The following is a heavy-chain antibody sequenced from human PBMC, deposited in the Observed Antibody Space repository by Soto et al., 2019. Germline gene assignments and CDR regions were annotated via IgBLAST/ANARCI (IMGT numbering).Heavy chain of an antibody. Sequence: EEQLAESGGGLVKPGWSLRLSCAASGFTFSTSIMNWVRQAPGTGLEWVSSITSSSSHMFYADSVKGRFTISRDNARNSLYLQMNSLRAEDTAIYYCTTALGRVPTITWGQGTLVTVSS. V-gene: IGHV3-21*06. D-gene: IGHD5-12*01. CDR2: ITSSSSHM. J-gene: IGHJ4*02. CDR3: TTALGRVPTIT. CDR1: GFTFSTSI.